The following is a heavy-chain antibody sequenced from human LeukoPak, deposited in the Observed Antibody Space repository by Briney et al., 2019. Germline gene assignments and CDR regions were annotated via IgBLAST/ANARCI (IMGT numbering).Heavy chain of an antibody. J-gene: IGHJ5*02. CDR3: ARSLVVGATYPYH. CDR2: ISSSGSTI. Sequence: GGSLRLSCAASGFTFSSYEMNWVRQAPGKGLEWVSYISSSGSTIYYADSVKGRFATSRDNSKNTLYLQMNSLRPEDTAVYYCARSLVVGATYPYHWGQGTLVTVSS. V-gene: IGHV3-48*03. CDR1: GFTFSSYE. D-gene: IGHD1-26*01.